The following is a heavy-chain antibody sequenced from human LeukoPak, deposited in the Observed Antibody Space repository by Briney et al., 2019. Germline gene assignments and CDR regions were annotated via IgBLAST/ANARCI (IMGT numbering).Heavy chain of an antibody. CDR2: IYHSGST. J-gene: IGHJ4*02. CDR1: GGSISSSNW. CDR3: ARGREGCYYGSGRNIYYFDY. D-gene: IGHD3-10*01. Sequence: SGTLSLTCAVSGGSISSSNWWSWVRQPPGKGLEWIGEIYHSGSTNYNPSLKSRVTISVDKSKNQFSLKLSSVTAADTAVYYCARGREGCYYGSGRNIYYFDYWGQGTLVTVSS. V-gene: IGHV4-4*02.